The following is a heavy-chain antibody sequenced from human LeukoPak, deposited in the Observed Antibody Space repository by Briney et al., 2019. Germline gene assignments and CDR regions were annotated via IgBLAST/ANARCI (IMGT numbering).Heavy chain of an antibody. D-gene: IGHD6-19*01. CDR2: INPNSGGT. CDR1: GYTFTGYY. CDR3: ARRAAYSSGWXIDY. J-gene: IGHJ4*02. Sequence: ASVKVSCKASGYTFTGYYMHWVRQAPGQGLEWMGWINPNSGGTNYAQKFQGRVTMTRDTSISTAYMELSRLRSDDTAVYYCARRAAYSSGWXIDYWGQGTLVTVS. V-gene: IGHV1-2*02.